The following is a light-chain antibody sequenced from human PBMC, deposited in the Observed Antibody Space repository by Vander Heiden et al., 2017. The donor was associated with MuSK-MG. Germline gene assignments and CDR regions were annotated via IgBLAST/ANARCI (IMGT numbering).Light chain of an antibody. CDR3: CSYAGSYRLI. Sequence: QSALTQPRSVSGSPGQSVTVSCTGTSSDVGRYNFVSWYQHHPGKAPKLMIYDVNKRPSGVPDRFSGSKSGNTASLTISGLQAEDEADYYCCSYAGSYRLIFGGGTKLTVL. J-gene: IGLJ2*01. CDR2: DVN. V-gene: IGLV2-11*01. CDR1: SSDVGRYNF.